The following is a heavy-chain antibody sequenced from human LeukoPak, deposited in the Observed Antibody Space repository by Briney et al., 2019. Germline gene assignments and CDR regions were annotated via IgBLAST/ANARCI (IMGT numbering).Heavy chain of an antibody. Sequence: GGSLRLSCAANGFTFSTYSMNWVRQAPGKGLEWVSYISSSSRTIYYVDSVKGRFSISRDNAKNSLYLQLKSLRAEDTAVYYCVNGDYWGQGTLVTVSS. J-gene: IGHJ4*02. V-gene: IGHV3-48*01. CDR1: GFTFSTYS. CDR2: ISSSSRTI. CDR3: VNGDY.